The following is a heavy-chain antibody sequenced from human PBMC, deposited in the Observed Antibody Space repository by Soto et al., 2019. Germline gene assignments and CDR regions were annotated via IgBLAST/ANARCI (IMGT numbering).Heavy chain of an antibody. CDR1: GFTFSSCG. V-gene: IGHV3-33*01. Sequence: PGGSLRLSCAASGFTFSSCGMHWVRQAPGKGLEWVAVIWYDGSNKYYADSVKGRFTISRDNSKNTLYPQMNSLRAEDTAVYYCARGYCSGGSCYPTPDYWGQGTLVTVSS. J-gene: IGHJ4*02. D-gene: IGHD2-15*01. CDR3: ARGYCSGGSCYPTPDY. CDR2: IWYDGSNK.